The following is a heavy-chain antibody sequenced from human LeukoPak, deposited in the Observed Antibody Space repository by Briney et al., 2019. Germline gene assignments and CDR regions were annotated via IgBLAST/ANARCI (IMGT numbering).Heavy chain of an antibody. CDR1: GYTFTSYY. V-gene: IGHV1-46*01. CDR3: AGDDGYYGAGSYSPVF. Sequence: GASVKVSCKASGYTFTSYYMHWVRQAPGQGLEWMGIINPSGGSTSYAQKFQGRVTMTRDTSTSTVYMELSSLRSEDTAVYYCAGDDGYYGAGSYSPVFWGQGTMVTVSS. J-gene: IGHJ3*01. CDR2: INPSGGST. D-gene: IGHD3-10*01.